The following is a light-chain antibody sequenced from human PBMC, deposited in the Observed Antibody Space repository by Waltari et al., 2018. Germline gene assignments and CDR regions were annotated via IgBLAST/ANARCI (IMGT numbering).Light chain of an antibody. CDR3: ATWDNSLSEVV. CDR1: IPNIGKYY. CDR2: DNN. J-gene: IGLJ2*01. V-gene: IGLV1-51*01. Sequence: SVLTQPPSVSAAPGQKVTISCSGSIPNIGKYYVSWYHQPPGAAPKLLIYDNNKRPSGIPDRFSASKSGTSATLGITGLQIGDEADYYCATWDNSLSEVVFGGGTKLTVL.